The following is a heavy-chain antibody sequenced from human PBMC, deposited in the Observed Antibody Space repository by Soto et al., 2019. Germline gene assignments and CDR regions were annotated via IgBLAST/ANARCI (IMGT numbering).Heavy chain of an antibody. Sequence: SETLSLTCAVSGYSIRSGYFWGWIRQPPGKGLEWIGSMYHSWITYYYLSLKCRVTISVDTSKNQLSLKMSSATAADTAVYYCARGGSSDWQVAFDFWGQGTMVTVSS. CDR1: GYSIRSGYF. CDR3: ARGGSSDWQVAFDF. CDR2: MYHSWIT. V-gene: IGHV4-38-2*01. D-gene: IGHD6-19*01. J-gene: IGHJ3*01.